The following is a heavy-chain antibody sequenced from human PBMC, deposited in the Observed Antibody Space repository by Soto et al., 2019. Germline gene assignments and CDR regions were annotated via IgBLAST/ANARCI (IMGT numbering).Heavy chain of an antibody. D-gene: IGHD2-15*01. CDR1: GYTFTGYY. V-gene: IGHV1-2*04. CDR3: GISVVAATPLYYYYGMDV. CDR2: INPNSGGT. J-gene: IGHJ6*02. Sequence: ASVKVSCKASGYTFTGYYMHWVRQAPGQGLEWMGWINPNSGGTNYAQKFQGWVTMTRDTSISTAYMELSRLRSDDTAVYYCGISVVAATPLYYYYGMDVWGQGTTVTVSS.